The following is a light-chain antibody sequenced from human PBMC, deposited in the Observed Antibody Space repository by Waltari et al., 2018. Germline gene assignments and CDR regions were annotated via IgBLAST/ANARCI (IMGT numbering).Light chain of an antibody. J-gene: IGLJ3*02. Sequence: SGSSSNIGSNIVNWYQQLPGTAPKLLIYTNNQRPSGVPDRFSGSKSGTSASLAISGLQSEDEADYHCAAWDASLNAWVFGGGTKLTVL. CDR2: TNN. CDR3: AAWDASLNAWV. CDR1: SSNIGSNI. V-gene: IGLV1-44*01.